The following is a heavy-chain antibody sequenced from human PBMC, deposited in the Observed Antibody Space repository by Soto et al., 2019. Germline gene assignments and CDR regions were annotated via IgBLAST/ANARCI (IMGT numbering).Heavy chain of an antibody. Sequence: QVQLQESGPGLVKPSQTLSLTCTVSGGSISSGGYYWSWIRQHPGKGLEWIGYIYYSGSTYYNPSIKSRVTISVDTSKNQCSLKLSSVPAADTAVYYCARRYCSSTSGYRLVRFDPWGQGTLVTVSS. D-gene: IGHD2-2*01. V-gene: IGHV4-31*03. CDR1: GGSISSGGYY. J-gene: IGHJ5*02. CDR3: ARRYCSSTSGYRLVRFDP. CDR2: IYYSGST.